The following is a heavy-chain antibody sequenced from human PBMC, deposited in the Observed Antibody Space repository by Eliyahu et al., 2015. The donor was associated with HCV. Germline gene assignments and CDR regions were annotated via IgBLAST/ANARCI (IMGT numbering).Heavy chain of an antibody. Sequence: EVQLVESGGGLVQPGGSLRLSCAASGFTFSSYWMSWVRQAPGKGLEWVANIKQDGSEKYYVDSVKGRFTISRDNAKNSLYLQMNSLRAEDTAVYYCARRRVGYDYVWGSYRYTVNDDAFDIWGQGTMVTVSS. J-gene: IGHJ3*02. D-gene: IGHD3-16*02. CDR1: GFTFSSYW. CDR2: IKQDGSEK. CDR3: ARRRVGYDYVWGSYRYTVNDDAFDI. V-gene: IGHV3-7*03.